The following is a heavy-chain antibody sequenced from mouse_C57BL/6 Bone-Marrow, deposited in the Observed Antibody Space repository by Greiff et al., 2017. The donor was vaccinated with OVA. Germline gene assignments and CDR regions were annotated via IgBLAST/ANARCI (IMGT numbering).Heavy chain of an antibody. D-gene: IGHD1-1*01. J-gene: IGHJ3*01. CDR1: GYTFTDHT. V-gene: IGHV1-78*01. Sequence: QVQLQQSDAELVKPGASVKISCKVSGYTFTDHTIHWMKQRPEQGLEWIGYIYPRDGSTKYNEKFKGKATLTADKSSSTAYMQLNSLTSEDSAVYFCARRGYYYGSSPWFAYWGQGTLVTVSA. CDR3: ARRGYYYGSSPWFAY. CDR2: IYPRDGST.